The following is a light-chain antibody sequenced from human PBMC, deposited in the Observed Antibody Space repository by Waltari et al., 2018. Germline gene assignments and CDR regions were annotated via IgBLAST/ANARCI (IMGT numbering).Light chain of an antibody. Sequence: QSALTQPASVSGSPGQSITISCTGTASDVAFYNYVPWYQQHPGNAPKVIIYDVSERPSGVSNRFSGSKSGNTAYLTISGLQAEDEADYYCNSYTGSSSWVFGGGTKLTV. CDR2: DVS. CDR1: ASDVAFYNY. J-gene: IGLJ3*02. CDR3: NSYTGSSSWV. V-gene: IGLV2-14*03.